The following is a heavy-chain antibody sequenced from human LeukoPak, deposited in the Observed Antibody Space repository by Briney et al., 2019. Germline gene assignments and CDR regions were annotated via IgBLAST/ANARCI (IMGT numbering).Heavy chain of an antibody. CDR1: GYTFTGYY. Sequence: ASVNVSFKASGYTFTGYYMHWVRQAPGQGLEWMGWINPNSGGTNYAQKFQGRVTMTRDTSISTAYMELSSLRSEDTAVYYCARGYCSSTSCEDYFDYWGQGTLVTVSS. V-gene: IGHV1-2*02. CDR2: INPNSGGT. J-gene: IGHJ4*02. CDR3: ARGYCSSTSCEDYFDY. D-gene: IGHD2-2*01.